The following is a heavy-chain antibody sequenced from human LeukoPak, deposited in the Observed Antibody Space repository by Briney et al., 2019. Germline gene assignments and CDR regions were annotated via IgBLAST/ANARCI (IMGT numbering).Heavy chain of an antibody. J-gene: IGHJ6*03. CDR1: GGTFSSYA. Sequence: SVKVSCKASGGTFSSYAISWVRQAPGQGLEWMGGIIPIFGTANYAQKFQGRVTITTDESTSTAYMELSSLRSEDTAVYYCARGRFGYYYHYMDVWGKGTTVTVSS. CDR3: ARGRFGYYYHYMDV. V-gene: IGHV1-69*05. D-gene: IGHD3-10*01. CDR2: IIPIFGTA.